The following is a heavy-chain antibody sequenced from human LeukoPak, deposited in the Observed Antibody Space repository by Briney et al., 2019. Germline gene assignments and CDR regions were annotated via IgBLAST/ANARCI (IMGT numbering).Heavy chain of an antibody. Sequence: SETLSLTCTVSGGSISSYYWSWIRQPPGKGLEWIGYIYYSGSTNYNPSLKSRVTISVDTSKNQFSLKLSSVTAADTAVYYCARDPSIGEGLYYYGMDVWGQGTTVTVSS. CDR3: ARDPSIGEGLYYYGMDV. D-gene: IGHD3-10*01. CDR1: GGSISSYY. J-gene: IGHJ6*02. V-gene: IGHV4-59*01. CDR2: IYYSGST.